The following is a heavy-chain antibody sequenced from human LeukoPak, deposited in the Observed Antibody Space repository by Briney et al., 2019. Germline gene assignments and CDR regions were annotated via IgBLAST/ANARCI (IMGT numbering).Heavy chain of an antibody. D-gene: IGHD4-11*01. J-gene: IGHJ6*02. CDR2: IWYDGSNK. CDR3: ARGGSNYSLYYYYYGMDV. CDR1: GFTFSSYG. Sequence: GGSLRLSCAASGFTFSSYGMHWVRQAPGKGLEWVAVIWYDGSNKYYADSVKGRFTISRDNSKNTLYLQMNSLRAEDTAVYYCARGGSNYSLYYYYYGMDVWGQGTTVTVSS. V-gene: IGHV3-33*01.